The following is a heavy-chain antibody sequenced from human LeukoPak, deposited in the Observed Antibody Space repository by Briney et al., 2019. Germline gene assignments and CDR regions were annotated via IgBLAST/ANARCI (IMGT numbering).Heavy chain of an antibody. Sequence: ASVKVSCKASGYTFTSYGISWVRQAPGQRLEWMGWISAYNGNTNYAQRLQGRVTMTTDTSTSTAYMELRSLRSDDTAVYYCARGGRNYYGSGSYYHGDYWGQGTLVTVSS. CDR2: ISAYNGNT. D-gene: IGHD3-10*01. J-gene: IGHJ4*02. CDR3: ARGGRNYYGSGSYYHGDY. V-gene: IGHV1-18*01. CDR1: GYTFTSYG.